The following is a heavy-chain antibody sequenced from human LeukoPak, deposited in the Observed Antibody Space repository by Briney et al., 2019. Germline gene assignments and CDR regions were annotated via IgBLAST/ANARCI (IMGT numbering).Heavy chain of an antibody. J-gene: IGHJ4*02. CDR1: GGSFSSTTYY. D-gene: IGHD3-22*01. Sequence: SETLSLTCTVSGGSFSSTTYYWGWIRQPQGKGMEWIGSIYYSGGNYDNQYHKRRITISENTTKNQFSLQLTSVTAADTALYYCARHYYDSSGYYPWYFDYWGQGTLVTVSS. CDR2: IYYSGGN. CDR3: ARHYYDSSGYYPWYFDY. V-gene: IGHV4-39*01.